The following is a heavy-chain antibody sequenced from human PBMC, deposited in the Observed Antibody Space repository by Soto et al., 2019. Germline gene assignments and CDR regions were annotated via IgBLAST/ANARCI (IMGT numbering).Heavy chain of an antibody. Sequence: ASVKVSCKASGYTFTSYDINWVRQATGQGLEWMGWINPNSGNTGYAQKFQGRVTMTRDTSTSTVYMELSSLRSEDTAVYYCARDLLHSSGWYEGDDYWGQGTLVTVSS. D-gene: IGHD6-19*01. CDR2: INPNSGNT. J-gene: IGHJ4*02. V-gene: IGHV1-8*01. CDR1: GYTFTSYD. CDR3: ARDLLHSSGWYEGDDY.